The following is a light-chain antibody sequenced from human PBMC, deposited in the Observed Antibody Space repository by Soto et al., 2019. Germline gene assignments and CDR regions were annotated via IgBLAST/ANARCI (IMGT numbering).Light chain of an antibody. J-gene: IGLJ1*01. Sequence: QSVLTQPASVSGSPGQSITISCTGTSSDVGGYNYVSWYQQHPGKAPKLMIYDVSKRPSGVSNRFSGSKSGNTASLTISGLQAEDEAVFYCSSYTSRSTFVFRSGTKVTVL. CDR3: SSYTSRSTFV. V-gene: IGLV2-14*01. CDR1: SSDVGGYNY. CDR2: DVS.